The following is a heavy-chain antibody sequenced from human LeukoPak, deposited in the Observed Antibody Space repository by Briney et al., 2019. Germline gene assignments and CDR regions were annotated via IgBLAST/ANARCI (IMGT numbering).Heavy chain of an antibody. CDR3: AKDRGQEGAMTTFDY. J-gene: IGHJ4*02. CDR2: ISGSGGST. Sequence: GSLRLSCSASGFTFSSYSMSWVRQAPGKGLEWVPAISGSGGSTYYADSVKGRFTISRDNSKNTLYLQMNSLRAEDTAVYYCAKDRGQEGAMTTFDYWGQGTLVTVSS. V-gene: IGHV3-23*01. CDR1: GFTFSSYS. D-gene: IGHD1-26*01.